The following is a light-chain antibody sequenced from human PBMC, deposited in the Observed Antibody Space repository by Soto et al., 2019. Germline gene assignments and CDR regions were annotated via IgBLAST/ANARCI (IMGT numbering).Light chain of an antibody. Sequence: ILMTQSPGTLSVSPGDRATLSCRTSQNVNNNLAWYQQKPGQAPRLLISGASVRATGIPARFSGSGSGTEFTLTISSLEPGDFAVYYCQQRSKWPCTFGPGTKVDIK. V-gene: IGKV3-15*01. CDR1: QNVNNN. J-gene: IGKJ3*01. CDR3: QQRSKWPCT. CDR2: GAS.